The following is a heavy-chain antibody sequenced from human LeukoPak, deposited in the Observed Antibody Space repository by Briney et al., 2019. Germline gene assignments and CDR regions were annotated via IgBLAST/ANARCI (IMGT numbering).Heavy chain of an antibody. Sequence: ASVKVSRKASGYTFTSYGISWVRQAPGQGLEWMGWISAYNGNTNYAQKLQGRVTMTTDTSTSTAYMELRSLRSDDTAVYYCARAIVVVPAAIPSPQFDPWGQGTLVTVSS. V-gene: IGHV1-18*01. J-gene: IGHJ5*02. D-gene: IGHD2-2*02. CDR3: ARAIVVVPAAIPSPQFDP. CDR1: GYTFTSYG. CDR2: ISAYNGNT.